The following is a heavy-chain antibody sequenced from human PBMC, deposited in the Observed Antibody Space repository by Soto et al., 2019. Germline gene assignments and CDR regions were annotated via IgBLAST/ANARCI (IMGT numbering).Heavy chain of an antibody. Sequence: PGESLKISCKGSGYSFTSYWISWVRQMPGKGLEWMGRIDPSDSYTNYSPSFQGHVTISADKSISTAYLQWSSLKASDTAMYYCARQGHCITIFGVVIEADAFDIWGQGTMVTVSS. CDR1: GYSFTSYW. D-gene: IGHD3-3*01. CDR2: IDPSDSYT. V-gene: IGHV5-10-1*01. J-gene: IGHJ3*02. CDR3: ARQGHCITIFGVVIEADAFDI.